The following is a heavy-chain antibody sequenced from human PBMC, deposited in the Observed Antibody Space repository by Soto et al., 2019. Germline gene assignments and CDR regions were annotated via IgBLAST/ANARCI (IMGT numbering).Heavy chain of an antibody. J-gene: IGHJ4*02. Sequence: QLQESGPGLVKPLQTLSLTCTVSGDSISSGGHSWTWIRQPPGKGLEWIGYIYHSGSTYYNASLKSRVAMSMVRSMNQFSLDLYSVTAADTAVYYSARGHGYNEGGVDFWGQGTLVTVSS. D-gene: IGHD5-12*01. CDR2: IYHSGST. CDR1: GDSISSGGHS. CDR3: ARGHGYNEGGVDF. V-gene: IGHV4-30-2*01.